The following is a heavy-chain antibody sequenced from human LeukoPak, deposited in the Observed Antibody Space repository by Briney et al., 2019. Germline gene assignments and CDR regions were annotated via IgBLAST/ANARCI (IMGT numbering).Heavy chain of an antibody. J-gene: IGHJ4*02. D-gene: IGHD2-15*01. CDR2: IKQDGSEK. CDR3: ARGFYCSGGSCYSDY. V-gene: IGHV3-7*04. CDR1: GFTFSSYW. Sequence: GGSLRLSCAASGFTFSSYWMSWVRQAPGKGLEWVANIKQDGSEKYYVDSVKGRFTISRDNAKNSLYLQMNSLRAEDTAVYYCARGFYCSGGSCYSDYWGQGTLVTVSS.